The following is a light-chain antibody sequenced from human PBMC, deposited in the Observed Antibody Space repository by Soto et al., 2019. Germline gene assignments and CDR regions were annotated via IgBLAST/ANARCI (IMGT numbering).Light chain of an antibody. CDR3: CSYAGSYTLFV. Sequence: QSALTQPRSVSGSPGQSVTISCTATSSDVGDYDFVSWYQQHPAKAPKLIVYDVTTRPSGVPDRFSGSKSGNTASLTISGLQAEDEADYYCCSYAGSYTLFVFGTGTKVTVL. CDR1: SSDVGDYDF. J-gene: IGLJ1*01. CDR2: DVT. V-gene: IGLV2-11*01.